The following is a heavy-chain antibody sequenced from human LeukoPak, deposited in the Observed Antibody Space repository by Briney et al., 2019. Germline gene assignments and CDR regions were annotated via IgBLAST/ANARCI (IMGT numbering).Heavy chain of an antibody. CDR2: VHHSGSA. J-gene: IGHJ4*02. V-gene: IGHV4-31*02. CDR3: ARDPRTGVSLHFFDY. Sequence: SQTLSLTCSVSGDSISSDYYYWSWIRQLPGKGLEWIGYVHHSGSAFYKPSLKSRVTISVAPSTRQFSLEMHSVTAADTAVYYCARDPRTGVSLHFFDYWGQGKLVTVSS. CDR1: GDSISSDYYY. D-gene: IGHD1-1*01.